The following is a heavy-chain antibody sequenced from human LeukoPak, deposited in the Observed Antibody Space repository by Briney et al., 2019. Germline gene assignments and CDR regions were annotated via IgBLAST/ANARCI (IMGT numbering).Heavy chain of an antibody. CDR3: ARDSATWFDY. D-gene: IGHD5-24*01. CDR1: GFTFSSYS. J-gene: IGHJ4*02. Sequence: GGSLRLSCAASGFTFSSYSMNWVRQAPGKGLEWVSSISSSSSYIYYADSVKSRFTISRDNAKNSLYLQMNSLRAEDTAVYYYARDSATWFDYWGQGTLVNVSS. CDR2: ISSSSSYI. V-gene: IGHV3-21*01.